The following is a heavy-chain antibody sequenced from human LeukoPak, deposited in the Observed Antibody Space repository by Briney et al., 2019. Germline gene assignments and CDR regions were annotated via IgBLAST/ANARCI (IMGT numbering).Heavy chain of an antibody. Sequence: ASVKVSRKASGYTFTSYYMHWVRQAPGQGLEWMGIINTSGGSTSYAQKFQGRVTMTRDMSTSTVYMELSSLRSEDTAVYYCARDLYGSGSYVDYCGQGTLVTASS. V-gene: IGHV1-46*01. CDR3: ARDLYGSGSYVDY. CDR1: GYTFTSYY. J-gene: IGHJ4*02. CDR2: INTSGGST. D-gene: IGHD3-10*01.